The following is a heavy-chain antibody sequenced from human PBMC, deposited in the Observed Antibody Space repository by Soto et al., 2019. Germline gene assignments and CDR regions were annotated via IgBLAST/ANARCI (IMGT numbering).Heavy chain of an antibody. CDR1: GYTFTSYY. CDR3: ARAPWSGSLLLDAFDT. V-gene: IGHV1-46*03. CDR2: INPSGGST. Sequence: ASVKVSCKASGYTFTSYYMHWVRQAPGQGLEWMGIINPSGGSTSYAQKFQGRVTMTRDTSTSTVYMEVSSLRSEDTAVYYCARAPWSGSLLLDAFDTWGQGTMVTVSS. J-gene: IGHJ3*02. D-gene: IGHD3-3*01.